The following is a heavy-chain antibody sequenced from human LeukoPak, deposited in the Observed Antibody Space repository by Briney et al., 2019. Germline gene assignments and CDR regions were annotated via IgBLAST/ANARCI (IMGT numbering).Heavy chain of an antibody. CDR2: IIPIFGTA. CDR3: ARENGDSSGSDAFDI. J-gene: IGHJ3*02. Sequence: ASVKVSCKASGYTFTSYGISWVRQAPGQGLEWMGGIIPIFGTANYAQKFQGRVTITADESTSTAYRELSSLRSEDTAVYYCARENGDSSGSDAFDIWGQGTMVTVSS. V-gene: IGHV1-69*13. D-gene: IGHD3-22*01. CDR1: GYTFTSYG.